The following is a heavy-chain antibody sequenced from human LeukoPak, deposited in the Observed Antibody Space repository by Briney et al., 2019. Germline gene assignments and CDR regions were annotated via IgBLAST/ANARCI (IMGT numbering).Heavy chain of an antibody. CDR1: GHTFIGYY. J-gene: IGHJ4*02. CDR3: ARDKYYDDLHY. Sequence: GASVKVSCKASGHTFIGYYIHWVRQAPGQGLEWMGWINPDSGGTDYAQKFQGRVTMTRDTSISTAYMELSRLTSGDTAVYYCARDKYYDDLHYWGQGTLVTVSS. V-gene: IGHV1-2*02. D-gene: IGHD3-22*01. CDR2: INPDSGGT.